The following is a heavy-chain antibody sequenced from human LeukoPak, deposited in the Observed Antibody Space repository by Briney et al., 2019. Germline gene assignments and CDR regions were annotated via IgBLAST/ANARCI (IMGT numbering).Heavy chain of an antibody. Sequence: GGSLRLSCAASGFTFSDYYMSWIRQAPGKGLEWVGRIYSKTDGGTTDYAAPVKGRFTISRDDSKNTLYLQMNSLKTEDTAVYYCTTGFFGVVNDAFDIWGQGTTVTVSS. V-gene: IGHV3-15*01. CDR2: IYSKTDGGTT. CDR3: TTGFFGVVNDAFDI. D-gene: IGHD3-3*01. CDR1: GFTFSDYY. J-gene: IGHJ3*02.